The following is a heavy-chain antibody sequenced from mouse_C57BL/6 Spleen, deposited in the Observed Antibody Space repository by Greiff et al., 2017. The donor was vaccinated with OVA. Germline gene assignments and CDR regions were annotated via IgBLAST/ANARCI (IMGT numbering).Heavy chain of an antibody. CDR1: GFSLTSSG. Sequence: VQLQQSGPGLVQPSQRLSITCTVSGFSLTSSGVHWVRQSPGKGLEWLGVIWSGGSTDYNAAFISRLSISKDNSKSQVFFKMNSLQADDTAIYYCARNDDYAGLYFDYWGQGTTLTVSS. CDR3: ARNDDYAGLYFDY. J-gene: IGHJ2*01. V-gene: IGHV2-2*01. D-gene: IGHD2-4*01. CDR2: IWSGGST.